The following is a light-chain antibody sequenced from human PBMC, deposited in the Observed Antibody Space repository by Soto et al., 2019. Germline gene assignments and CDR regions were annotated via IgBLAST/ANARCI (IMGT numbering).Light chain of an antibody. J-gene: IGLJ1*01. CDR3: GALDRGRSVYV. CDR1: ISNVGDNS. V-gene: IGLV1-51*01. Sequence: QSVLTQPPSVSAAPGQEVTISCSGTISNVGDNSVSWYQQLPGRAPKLLLHDTNKRPSGIPARFSGCKSATSATLRITGLQTGDEDNYYCGALDRGRSVYVFGSGTKLTVL. CDR2: DTN.